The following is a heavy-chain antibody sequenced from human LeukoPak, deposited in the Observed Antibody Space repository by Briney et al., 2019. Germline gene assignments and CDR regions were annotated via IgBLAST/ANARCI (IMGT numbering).Heavy chain of an antibody. J-gene: IGHJ6*03. CDR3: ARVPLVVVAATKYYYMDV. Sequence: YDRITKYYADSVKGRFSISRDNSKNTLSLEMNSLRPEDTAVYYCARVPLVVVAATKYYYMDVWGKGTTVTVSS. CDR2: YDRITK. V-gene: IGHV3-30*03. D-gene: IGHD2-15*01.